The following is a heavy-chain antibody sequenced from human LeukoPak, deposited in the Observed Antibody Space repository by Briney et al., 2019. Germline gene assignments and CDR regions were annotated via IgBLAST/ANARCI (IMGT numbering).Heavy chain of an antibody. Sequence: PSGTLSLTCAVSSGSIFSSNWWSWVRQPPGKGLEWIGQIFHSGSTTYSPSLNSRVTISVDTSKNQFSLKLSSVTAADTAVYYCARDPNCSSCQGDYWGQGTLVTVSS. CDR2: IFHSGST. D-gene: IGHD2-2*01. J-gene: IGHJ4*02. CDR1: SGSIFSSNW. CDR3: ARDPNCSSCQGDY. V-gene: IGHV4-4*02.